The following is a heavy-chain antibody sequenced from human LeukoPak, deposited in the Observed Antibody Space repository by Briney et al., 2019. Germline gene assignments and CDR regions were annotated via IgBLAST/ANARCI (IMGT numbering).Heavy chain of an antibody. CDR1: GGTFSSYA. V-gene: IGHV1-69*13. J-gene: IGHJ4*02. CDR2: IITIFGTA. D-gene: IGHD3-3*01. Sequence: ASVKLSCKASGGTFSSYAISWVRQAPGQGLEWMGGIITIFGTANYAQKFQGRVTITADESTSTAYMELSSLRSEDTAVYYCARVVSGRYYFDYWGQGTLVTVSS. CDR3: ARVVSGRYYFDY.